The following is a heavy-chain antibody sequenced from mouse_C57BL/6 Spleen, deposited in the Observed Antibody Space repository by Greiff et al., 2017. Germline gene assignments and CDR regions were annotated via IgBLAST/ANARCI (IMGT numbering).Heavy chain of an antibody. J-gene: IGHJ3*01. D-gene: IGHD1-1*01. CDR3: AREDYYGSWTWFAY. Sequence: EVKLMESEGGLVQPGSSMKLSCTASGFTFSDYYMAWVRQVPEKGLEWVANINYDGSSTYYLESLKSRFIISRDNAKNILYLQMSSLKSEDTATYYCAREDYYGSWTWFAYWGQGTLVTVSA. CDR2: INYDGSST. V-gene: IGHV5-16*01. CDR1: GFTFSDYY.